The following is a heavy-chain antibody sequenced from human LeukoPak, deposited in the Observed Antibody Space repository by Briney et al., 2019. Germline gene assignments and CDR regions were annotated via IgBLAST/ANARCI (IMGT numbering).Heavy chain of an antibody. CDR1: GGSLSGYY. D-gene: IGHD2-2*01. J-gene: IGHJ6*03. V-gene: IGHV4-34*01. Sequence: SETLSLTCAVYGGSLSGYYWSWIRQPPGKGLEWIGEINHSGSTNYNPSLKSRVTISVYTSKNQFSLKLSSVTAADTAVYYCARGRETIVVVPAAYTHYYYYMDVWGKGTTVTVSS. CDR2: INHSGST. CDR3: ARGRETIVVVPAAYTHYYYYMDV.